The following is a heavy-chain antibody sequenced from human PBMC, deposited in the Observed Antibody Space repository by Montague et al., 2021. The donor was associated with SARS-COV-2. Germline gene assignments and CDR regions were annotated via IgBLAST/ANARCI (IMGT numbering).Heavy chain of an antibody. J-gene: IGHJ5*02. CDR2: IYYSGST. D-gene: IGHD2-15*01. V-gene: IGHV4-39*01. Sequence: SETLSLTYTVSGGSISSSSYYWGWIRHPPGKGLEWIGSIYYSGSTHYNPSLKSRVTISVDTSKNQFSLKLSSVTAADTAVYYCARQEPIVVVVAAARGWFDPWGQGTLVTVSS. CDR1: GGSISSSSYY. CDR3: ARQEPIVVVVAAARGWFDP.